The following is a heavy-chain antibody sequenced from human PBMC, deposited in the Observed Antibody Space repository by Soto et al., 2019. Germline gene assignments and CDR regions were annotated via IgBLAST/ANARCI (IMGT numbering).Heavy chain of an antibody. Sequence: PGGSLRLSYAASGFNFSSYAMSWVRQDQGKGLEWVSAISGSGGSTYYADSVKGRFTISRDNSKNTLYLQMNSLRAGDTAVYYCARDRGDYSSSWFYGPYFDYWGQGTLVTVSS. J-gene: IGHJ4*02. CDR3: ARDRGDYSSSWFYGPYFDY. CDR1: GFNFSSYA. D-gene: IGHD6-13*01. CDR2: ISGSGGST. V-gene: IGHV3-23*01.